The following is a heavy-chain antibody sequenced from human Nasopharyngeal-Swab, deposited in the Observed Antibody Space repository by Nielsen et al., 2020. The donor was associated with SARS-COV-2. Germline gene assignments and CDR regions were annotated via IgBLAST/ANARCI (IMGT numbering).Heavy chain of an antibody. V-gene: IGHV2-5*02. CDR2: IYWDDDK. CDR1: GFSLSTSGGG. Sequence: SGPTLVKPTQTVTLTCTFSGFSLSTSGGGVGWIRQPPGKALEWLALIYWDDDKRYSPSLKSRLTITKDTSKNQVVLTMTNMDPVDTATYYCAHRLPLYDGMDVWGQGTTVTVSS. CDR3: AHRLPLYDGMDV. D-gene: IGHD2-8*01. J-gene: IGHJ6*02.